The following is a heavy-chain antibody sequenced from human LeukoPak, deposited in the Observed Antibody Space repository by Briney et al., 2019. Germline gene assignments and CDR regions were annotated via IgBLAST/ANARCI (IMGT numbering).Heavy chain of an antibody. V-gene: IGHV4-30-2*01. Sequence: SQTLSLTCAVSGGSISSGGYSWSWIRQPPGKGLEWIGYIYHSGSTYYNPSLKSRVTISVDRSKNQSSLKLSSVTAADTAVYYCAREGGSGTHAFDIWGQGTMVTVSS. J-gene: IGHJ3*02. CDR1: GGSISSGGYS. CDR2: IYHSGST. D-gene: IGHD3-10*01. CDR3: AREGGSGTHAFDI.